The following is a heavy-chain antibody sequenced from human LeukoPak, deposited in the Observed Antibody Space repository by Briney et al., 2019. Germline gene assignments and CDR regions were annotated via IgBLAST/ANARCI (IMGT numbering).Heavy chain of an antibody. V-gene: IGHV3-53*01. D-gene: IGHD4/OR15-4a*01. CDR3: ARRAGAYSHPYDY. CDR2: IYSDNT. CDR1: GFTVSSNS. J-gene: IGHJ4*02. Sequence: GGSLRLSCTVSGFTVSSNSMSRVHQAPGKGLEWVSFIYSDNTHYSDSVKGRFTISRDNSKNTLYLQMNSLRAEDMAVYYCARRAGAYSHPYDYWGQGTLVTVSS.